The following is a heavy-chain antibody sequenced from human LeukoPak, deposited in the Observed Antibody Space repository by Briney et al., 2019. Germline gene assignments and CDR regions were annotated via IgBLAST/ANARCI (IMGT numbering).Heavy chain of an antibody. CDR3: AREAAAAGLDY. Sequence: ASVKVSCKASAYTFTSYYMHWVRQAPGQGLEWMGIINPSGGSTSYAQKFQGRVTMTRDTSTSTVYMELSSLRSEDTAVYYCAREAAAAGLDYWGQGTLVTVSS. CDR1: AYTFTSYY. V-gene: IGHV1-46*01. J-gene: IGHJ4*02. CDR2: INPSGGST. D-gene: IGHD6-13*01.